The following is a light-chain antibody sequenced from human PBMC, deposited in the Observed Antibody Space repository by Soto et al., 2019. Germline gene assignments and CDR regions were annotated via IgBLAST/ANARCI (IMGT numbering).Light chain of an antibody. Sequence: DIQMTQSPSAMSASVGDRVTITCRASQYISDDLAWFQQKPGKFPERLIFAEYNLQSGFPSRFSGSGSGTEFHLTISSLQPEDLVTYSSLQPRSFPWPFGQGNKVEIK. CDR3: LQPRSFPWP. J-gene: IGKJ1*01. V-gene: IGKV1-17*03. CDR1: QYISDD. CDR2: AEY.